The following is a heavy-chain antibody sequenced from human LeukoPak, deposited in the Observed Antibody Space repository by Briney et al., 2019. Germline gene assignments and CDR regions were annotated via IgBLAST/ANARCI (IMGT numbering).Heavy chain of an antibody. Sequence: PGGSLRLSCVASGFTFSSYWMTWVRQAPGKGLEWVANIKTDGSQIYYVDSVKGRFTISRDNAKNSLYLQMNSLRAEDTAVYYCAKMWAKSEGSGYYSEYFQHWGQGTLVTVSS. V-gene: IGHV3-7*01. J-gene: IGHJ1*01. CDR2: IKTDGSQI. CDR1: GFTFSSYW. CDR3: AKMWAKSEGSGYYSEYFQH. D-gene: IGHD3-22*01.